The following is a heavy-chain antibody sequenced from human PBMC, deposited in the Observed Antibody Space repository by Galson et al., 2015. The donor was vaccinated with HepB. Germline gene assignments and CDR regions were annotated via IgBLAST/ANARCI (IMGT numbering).Heavy chain of an antibody. V-gene: IGHV5-10-1*01. CDR2: IDPSDSYT. D-gene: IGHD2-21*02. CDR3: ARHMDCGGDCYRHYYYGMDV. Sequence: QSGAAVKKPGESLRISCKGSGYSFTSYWISWVRQTPGKGLEWMGRIDPSDSYTNYSPSFQGHVTISADKSISTAYLQWSSLKASDTAMYYCARHMDCGGDCYRHYYYGMDVWGQGTTVTVSS. CDR1: GYSFTSYW. J-gene: IGHJ6*02.